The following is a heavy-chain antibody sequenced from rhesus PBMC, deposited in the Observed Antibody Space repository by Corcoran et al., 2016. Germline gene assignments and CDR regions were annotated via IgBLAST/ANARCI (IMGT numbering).Heavy chain of an antibody. D-gene: IGHD1-44*01. CDR1: GASISSSY. Sequence: QVQLQESGPGLVKPSETLPLTCAVSGASISSSYWSWIRQAPGKGLEWIGRMPGSRAGADSSPSLRSRVAISIDTSKNQVSRNLVSVTAADTAVYYCARAGRATDFDFWGQGVLVTVSS. CDR2: MPGSRAGA. J-gene: IGHJ4*01. CDR3: ARAGRATDFDF. V-gene: IGHV4S2*01.